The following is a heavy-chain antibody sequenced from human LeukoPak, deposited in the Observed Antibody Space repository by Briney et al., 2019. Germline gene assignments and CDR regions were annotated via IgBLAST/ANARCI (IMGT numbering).Heavy chain of an antibody. V-gene: IGHV4-39*01. Sequence: SETLSLTCTVSGDSISSYDYFWGWIRQPPGKGLEWVGSIYYRGNTYYNPSLKSRVTLSADTSKNQFSLKVTSVTAADTAVYYCARASSGYYWDFDYWGQGALVTVSS. CDR3: ARASSGYYWDFDY. D-gene: IGHD3-22*01. CDR1: GDSISSYDYF. CDR2: IYYRGNT. J-gene: IGHJ4*02.